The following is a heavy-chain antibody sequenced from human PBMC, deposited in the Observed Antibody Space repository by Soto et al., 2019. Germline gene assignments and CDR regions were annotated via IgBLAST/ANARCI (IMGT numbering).Heavy chain of an antibody. CDR2: FNPNSGDT. CDR3: ARDPRYSSGVMDV. J-gene: IGHJ6*02. CDR1: GYTFTAYS. V-gene: IGHV1-2*02. D-gene: IGHD3-10*01. Sequence: ASVKVSCKASGYTFTAYSMHWVRQAPGQGLEWIGWFNPNSGDTVYAEKFQGRVTLTRDTSISTAYMELSRLRSDDTAVYYCARDPRYSSGVMDVWGQGTAVTVS.